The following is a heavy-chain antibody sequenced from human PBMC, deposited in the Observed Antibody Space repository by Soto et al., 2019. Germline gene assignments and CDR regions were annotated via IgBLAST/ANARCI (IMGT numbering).Heavy chain of an antibody. CDR3: AAASMVRGVVAFDY. V-gene: IGHV1-58*01. CDR1: GFTFTSSA. Sequence: QMQLVQSGPEVKKPGTSVKVSCKASGFTFTSSAVQWVRQAHGQRLEWIGWIVVGSGNTNYAQKFQERVTITRDMSTSTAYMELSSLRSEDTAVYYCAAASMVRGVVAFDYWGQGTLVTVSS. CDR2: IVVGSGNT. D-gene: IGHD3-10*01. J-gene: IGHJ4*02.